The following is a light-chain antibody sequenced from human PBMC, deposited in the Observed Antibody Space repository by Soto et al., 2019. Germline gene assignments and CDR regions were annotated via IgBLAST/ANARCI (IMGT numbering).Light chain of an antibody. CDR1: QSVSSN. Sequence: EIVMTQSPATLSVSPGERATLSCRASQSVSSNLAWYQQKPGQAPRLLIYGASTRATGIPARFSGSASGTEFPLTICSLRSADFAVYYCQKYNHWRPWTFAQGTKVEIK. CDR2: GAS. V-gene: IGKV3-15*01. CDR3: QKYNHWRPWT. J-gene: IGKJ1*01.